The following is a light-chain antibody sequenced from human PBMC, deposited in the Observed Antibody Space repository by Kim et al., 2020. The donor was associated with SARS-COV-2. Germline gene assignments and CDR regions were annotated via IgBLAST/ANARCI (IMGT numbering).Light chain of an antibody. CDR1: KLENTY. V-gene: IGLV3-1*01. J-gene: IGLJ1*01. CDR2: QDN. CDR3: QAWDSSTAV. Sequence: SYELTQPPSVSVSPGQAASITCSGDKLENTYACWYQQKPGQSPVLVIYQDNKRPSGIPERFSGSNSGSTATLTISGTQAMDEADYYCQAWDSSTAVFGTGTKVTVL.